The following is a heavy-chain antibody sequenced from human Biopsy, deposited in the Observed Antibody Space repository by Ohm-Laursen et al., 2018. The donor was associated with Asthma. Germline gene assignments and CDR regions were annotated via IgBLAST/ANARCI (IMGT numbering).Heavy chain of an antibody. CDR3: ARAVDYSHYYGMDV. CDR1: GYTFNSAG. J-gene: IGHJ6*02. V-gene: IGHV1-18*01. CDR2: ISVYNGNT. Sequence: SVKVSCKTSGYTFNSAGITWVRQAPGQGLEWMGWISVYNGNTKVAQKLQDRVTMITDTSTSTAYVELRSLRSDDTAVYFCARAVDYSHYYGMDVWGQGTTVTVS. D-gene: IGHD3-10*01.